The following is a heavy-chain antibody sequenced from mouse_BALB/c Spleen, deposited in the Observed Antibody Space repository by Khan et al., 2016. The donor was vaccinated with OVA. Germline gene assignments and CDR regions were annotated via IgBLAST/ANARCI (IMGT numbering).Heavy chain of an antibody. CDR3: LRRGYGNYWFAY. Sequence: VRLQQSGAELVRPGALVKLSCKASGFNIKDYYMYWVKQRPEEGLEWIGWIDPENGNTIYDPKFQGKASITADTPSNTAYLQLSSLTSEDTAVYYCLRRGYGNYWFAYWGQGTLVTVSA. V-gene: IGHV14-1*02. CDR1: GFNIKDYY. D-gene: IGHD2-1*01. CDR2: IDPENGNT. J-gene: IGHJ3*01.